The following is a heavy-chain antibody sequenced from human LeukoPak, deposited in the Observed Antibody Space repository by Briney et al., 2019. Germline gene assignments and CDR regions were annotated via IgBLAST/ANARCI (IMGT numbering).Heavy chain of an antibody. CDR1: GFTFSTYG. J-gene: IGHJ6*04. Sequence: GGSLRLSCAASGFTFSTYGMHWVRQAPGKGLEWVAVIWSDGSNKYYADSVKGRFTISRDNSKNTLYLQMNSLRAEDTAVYYCARDQAAMKSYYYYGMDVWGKGTTVTVSS. CDR2: IWSDGSNK. D-gene: IGHD5-18*01. CDR3: ARDQAAMKSYYYYGMDV. V-gene: IGHV3-33*01.